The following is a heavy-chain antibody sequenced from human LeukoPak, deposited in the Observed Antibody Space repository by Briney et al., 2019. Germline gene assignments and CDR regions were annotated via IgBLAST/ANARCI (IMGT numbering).Heavy chain of an antibody. J-gene: IGHJ4*02. Sequence: SGGSLRLSCAASGVTLSTYSMNWVRQAPGKGLEWVSYISTSSNTIYYADSVKGRFTISRDYAKNSLYLQMNSLRAEDTAVYYCARRYGDYEGSFEYWGQRTLVTVSS. CDR2: ISTSSNTI. CDR1: GVTLSTYS. D-gene: IGHD4-17*01. V-gene: IGHV3-48*01. CDR3: ARRYGDYEGSFEY.